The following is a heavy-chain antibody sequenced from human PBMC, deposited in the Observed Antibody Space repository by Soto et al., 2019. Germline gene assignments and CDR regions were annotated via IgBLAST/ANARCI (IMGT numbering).Heavy chain of an antibody. Sequence: GGSLRLSCAGSGFTFSSYGIHWVRQAPGKGLEWVALISYDGGNEKYTESVKDRFTISRDDSHNVAYLQMSSLRTEDTAMYYCAQDRYSGNYPTDFDYWGQGSLVTVSS. J-gene: IGHJ4*02. CDR1: GFTFSSYG. V-gene: IGHV3-30*18. CDR2: ISYDGGNE. CDR3: AQDRYSGNYPTDFDY. D-gene: IGHD1-26*01.